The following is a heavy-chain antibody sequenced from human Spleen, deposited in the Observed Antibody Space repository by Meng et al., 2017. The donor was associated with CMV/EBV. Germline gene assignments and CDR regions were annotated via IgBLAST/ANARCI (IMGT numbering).Heavy chain of an antibody. V-gene: IGHV3-74*01. D-gene: IGHD2-2*01. Sequence: SYWIPWVRQAPGKGLVWVSRINSDGSSTSYADSVKGRFTISRDNAKNTLYLQMNSLRAEDTAVYYCATGYCSSTSCYGGSAGWFDPWGQGTLVTVSS. CDR2: INSDGSST. CDR3: ATGYCSSTSCYGGSAGWFDP. CDR1: SYW. J-gene: IGHJ5*02.